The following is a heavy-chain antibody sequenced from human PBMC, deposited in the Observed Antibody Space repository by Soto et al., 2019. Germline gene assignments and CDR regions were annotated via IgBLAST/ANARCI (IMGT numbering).Heavy chain of an antibody. CDR3: ARELPPDL. V-gene: IGHV3-53*01. Sequence: PGGSLRVSCAASGFTVSSKYMNWVRQAPGKGLEWVSIIWSAGLTYYADSVRGRFTISRDISKNILFLQMNNLRAEDSAIYYCARELPPDLWGQGTLVTVSS. CDR1: GFTVSSKY. CDR2: IWSAGLT. J-gene: IGHJ5*02. D-gene: IGHD2-15*01.